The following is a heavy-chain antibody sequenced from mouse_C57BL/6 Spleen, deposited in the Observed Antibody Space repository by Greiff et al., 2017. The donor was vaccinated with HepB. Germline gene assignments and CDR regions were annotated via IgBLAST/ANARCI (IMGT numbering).Heavy chain of an antibody. CDR2: IWSGGST. CDR3: ARGGSSFAY. V-gene: IGHV2-2*01. J-gene: IGHJ3*01. CDR1: GFSLTSYG. Sequence: VKLKQSGPGLVQPSQSLSITCTVSGFSLTSYGVHWVRQSPGKGLEWLGVIWSGGSTDYNAAFISRLSISKDNSKSQVFFKMNSLQADDTAIYYCARGGSSFAYWGQGTLVTVSA. D-gene: IGHD1-1*01.